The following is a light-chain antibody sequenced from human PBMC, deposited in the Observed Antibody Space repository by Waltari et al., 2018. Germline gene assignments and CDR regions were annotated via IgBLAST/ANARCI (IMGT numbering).Light chain of an antibody. J-gene: IGKJ3*01. CDR1: QVIRNN. V-gene: IGKV1-6*01. CDR3: LQDYSYPFT. Sequence: AIQMTQSPSSPLASVVDRVTTTCRASQVIRNNLGWYQQRPGKAPKLLLYGASSLESGVPSRFSGSGSGTDFTLTISSLQPEDFATYYCLQDYSYPFTFGPGTKVDIK. CDR2: GAS.